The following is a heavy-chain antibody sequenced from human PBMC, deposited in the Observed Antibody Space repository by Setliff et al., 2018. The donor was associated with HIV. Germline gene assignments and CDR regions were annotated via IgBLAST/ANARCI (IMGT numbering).Heavy chain of an antibody. CDR1: GDSLGSYY. CDR2: IYHSGSS. Sequence: PSETLSLTCSVSGDSLGSYYWSWIRQPPGKGLEWIGYIYHSGSSNSNPSLKSRVTISGDTSKNQLSLKLSSVTAADTAVYYCARAQTDYYGMDVWGQGTRSPSP. V-gene: IGHV4-59*01. CDR3: ARAQTDYYGMDV. J-gene: IGHJ6*02.